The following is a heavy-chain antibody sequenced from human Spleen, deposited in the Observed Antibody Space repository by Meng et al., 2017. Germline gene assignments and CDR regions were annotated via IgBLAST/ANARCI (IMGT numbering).Heavy chain of an antibody. V-gene: IGHV3-23*04. J-gene: IGHJ4*02. D-gene: IGHD6-19*01. CDR3: ARGSRSNVGWYDFDY. CDR2: ISHRGDDT. CDR1: GFTCSSYA. Sequence: EVQLVESGGGLVHPGGSLRLSCAASGFTCSSYAMSWVRQAPGKGLEWVSVISHRGDDTNYANSVKSRFTISRDKSKNTLSLQMNNLRAEDTAVYYCARGSRSNVGWYDFDYWGQGTLVTVSS.